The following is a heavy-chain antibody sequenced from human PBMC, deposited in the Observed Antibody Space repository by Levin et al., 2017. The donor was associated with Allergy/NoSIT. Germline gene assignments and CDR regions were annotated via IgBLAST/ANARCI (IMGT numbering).Heavy chain of an antibody. CDR1: GFTFSSYS. J-gene: IGHJ6*02. CDR2: ISSSSSYI. V-gene: IGHV3-21*01. D-gene: IGHD2-2*01. Sequence: GGSLRLSCAASGFTFSSYSMNWVRQAPGKGLEWVSSISSSSSYIYYADSVKGRFTISRDNAKNSLYLQMNSLRAEDTAVYYCARSGRAYCSSTSCYHYGMDVWGQGTTVTVSS. CDR3: ARSGRAYCSSTSCYHYGMDV.